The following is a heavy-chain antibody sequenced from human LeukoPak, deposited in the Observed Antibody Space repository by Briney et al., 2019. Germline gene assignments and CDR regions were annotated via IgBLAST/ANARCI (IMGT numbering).Heavy chain of an antibody. Sequence: GGSLRLSCAASGFTFSSYAMSWVRQAPGKGLEWVSSISSSSSYIYYADSVKGRFTISRDNAKNSLYLQMNSLRAEDTAVYYCAREYYYDSSGYYYGNWYFDLWGRGTLVTVSS. D-gene: IGHD3-22*01. CDR1: GFTFSSYA. CDR2: ISSSSSYI. V-gene: IGHV3-21*01. CDR3: AREYYYDSSGYYYGNWYFDL. J-gene: IGHJ2*01.